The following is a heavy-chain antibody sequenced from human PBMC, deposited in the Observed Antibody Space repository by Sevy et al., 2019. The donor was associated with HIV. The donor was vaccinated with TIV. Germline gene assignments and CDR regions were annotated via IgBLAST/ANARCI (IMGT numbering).Heavy chain of an antibody. J-gene: IGHJ4*02. CDR3: ARQRDYYDSSLGY. CDR1: GGSISSYY. D-gene: IGHD3-22*01. V-gene: IGHV4-59*01. CDR2: IYYSGST. Sequence: SETLSLTCTVSGGSISSYYCSWIRQPPGEGLEWIGYIYYSGSTNYNPSLKSRVTISLDTSKNQFSLKLSSVTAADMAVYYCARQRDYYDSSLGYWGQGTLVTVSS.